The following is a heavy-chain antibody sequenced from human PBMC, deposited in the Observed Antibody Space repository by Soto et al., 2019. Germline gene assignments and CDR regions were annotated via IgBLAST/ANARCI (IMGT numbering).Heavy chain of an antibody. CDR1: GYTFTDYA. D-gene: IGHD1-1*01. J-gene: IGHJ4*02. CDR2: INVGNGNT. Sequence: ASVKVSCKASGYTFTDYAIHWVRQAPGQGLEWMGWINVGNGNTGYSRKFQGRVTNVRDMSASTAYIEVTSLTSEDTAIYYCERAGVHYTPIDNWGQGTLVTVSS. CDR3: ERAGVHYTPIDN. V-gene: IGHV1-3*01.